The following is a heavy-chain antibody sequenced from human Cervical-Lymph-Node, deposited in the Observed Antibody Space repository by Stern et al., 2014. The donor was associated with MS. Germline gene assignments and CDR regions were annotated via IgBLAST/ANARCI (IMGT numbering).Heavy chain of an antibody. V-gene: IGHV1-69*01. CDR3: ARGGYSYGYEGYFDY. CDR1: GGTFSSYA. CDR2: IIPIFGTA. J-gene: IGHJ4*02. D-gene: IGHD5-18*01. Sequence: VQLVESGAEVKKPGSSVKVSCKASGGTFSSYAISWVRQAPGPGLEWMGGIIPIFGTANYAQKFQGRVTITADESTSTAYMELSSLRSEDTAVYYCARGGYSYGYEGYFDYWGQGTLVTVSS.